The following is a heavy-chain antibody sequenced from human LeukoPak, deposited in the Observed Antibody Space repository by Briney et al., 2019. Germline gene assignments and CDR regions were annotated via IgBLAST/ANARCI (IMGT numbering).Heavy chain of an antibody. CDR1: GFTFSNAW. J-gene: IGHJ4*02. V-gene: IGHV3-15*01. Sequence: RGSLRLSCAASGFTFSNAWMSWVRQAPGKGLEWVGRIKSKTDGGTTGYAAPVKGRFTISRDDSKNTLYLQMNSLKTEDTAVYYCTTDEYDILTGYSRGDYWGQGTLVTVSS. CDR3: TTDEYDILTGYSRGDY. D-gene: IGHD3-9*01. CDR2: IKSKTDGGTT.